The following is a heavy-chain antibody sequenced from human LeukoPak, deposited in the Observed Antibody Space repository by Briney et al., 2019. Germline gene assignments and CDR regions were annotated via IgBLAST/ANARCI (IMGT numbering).Heavy chain of an antibody. CDR2: ISPYNGNT. CDR3: AREMATIVNQFDY. V-gene: IGHV1-18*01. Sequence: GASVKVSCKASGYTFTSYGISWGRRTPGQGLEWMGWISPYNGNTNYAQKLQGRVTMTTDTSTTTAYMELRSLRSDDTAVYYCAREMATIVNQFDYWGQGTLVTVSS. CDR1: GYTFTSYG. D-gene: IGHD5-24*01. J-gene: IGHJ4*02.